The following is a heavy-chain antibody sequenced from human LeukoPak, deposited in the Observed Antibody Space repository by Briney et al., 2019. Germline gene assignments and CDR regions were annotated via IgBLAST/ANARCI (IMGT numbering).Heavy chain of an antibody. J-gene: IGHJ4*02. Sequence: ASVKVSCKASGYTFTGYYMHWVRQAPGQGLEWMGWIDPNSGGTNYAQKFQGRVTMTRDTSISTAYMELSRLRSDDTAVYYCATARDILTTISVGGFDYWGQGTLVTVSS. CDR2: IDPNSGGT. D-gene: IGHD5-12*01. V-gene: IGHV1-2*02. CDR1: GYTFTGYY. CDR3: ATARDILTTISVGGFDY.